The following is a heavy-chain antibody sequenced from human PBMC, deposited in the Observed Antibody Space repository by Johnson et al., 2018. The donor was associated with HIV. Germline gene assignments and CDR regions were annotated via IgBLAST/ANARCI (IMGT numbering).Heavy chain of an antibody. V-gene: IGHV3-30*04. D-gene: IGHD1-26*01. CDR3: ATGVGAKTLTDSVDI. Sequence: QVQLVESGGGLVQPGGSLRLSCAASGFSFSPYALHWVRQTPGKGLEWVAVISHDGSKKYYADSVEGRFTISRDNFKNTLYLQMNSLRDEDTAVYYGATGVGAKTLTDSVDIWGQGTMVTVSS. CDR1: GFSFSPYA. J-gene: IGHJ3*02. CDR2: ISHDGSKK.